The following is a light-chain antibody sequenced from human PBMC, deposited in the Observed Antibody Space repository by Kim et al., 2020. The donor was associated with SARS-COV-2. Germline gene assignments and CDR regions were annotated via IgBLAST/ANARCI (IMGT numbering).Light chain of an antibody. V-gene: IGKV1-13*02. J-gene: IGKJ4*01. CDR2: YAS. CDR3: QQFNSYPLT. Sequence: ADVGDRVTINGRASQGISSALAGYQQKPGKTPKLLIYYASTLESGVPSRFSGSGSGTDFTLTITSLQPEDFATYFCQQFNSYPLTFGGGTKVDIK. CDR1: QGISSA.